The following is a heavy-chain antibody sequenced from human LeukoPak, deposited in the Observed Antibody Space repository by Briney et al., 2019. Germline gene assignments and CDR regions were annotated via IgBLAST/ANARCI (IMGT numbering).Heavy chain of an antibody. D-gene: IGHD6-6*01. Sequence: GLEWIGYIFHSGSTYYNPSLKSRVTISVDTSKNQFSLKVSSVTAADTAVYYCARRIAARPRGYWFDPWGQGTLVTVSS. CDR2: IFHSGST. J-gene: IGHJ5*02. CDR3: ARRIAARPRGYWFDP. V-gene: IGHV4-30-2*04.